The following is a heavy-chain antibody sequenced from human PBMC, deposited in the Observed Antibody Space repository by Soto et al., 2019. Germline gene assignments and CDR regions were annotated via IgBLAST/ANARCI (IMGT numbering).Heavy chain of an antibody. CDR3: AKERNIVQMVYANPPGLFDY. J-gene: IGHJ4*02. CDR2: ISGSGGST. V-gene: IGHV3-23*01. CDR1: GFTFSSYA. D-gene: IGHD2-8*01. Sequence: GGSLRLSCAASGFTFSSYAMSWVRQAPGKGLEWVSAISGSGGSTYYADSVKGRFTISRDNSKNTLYLQMNSLRAEDTAVYYCAKERNIVQMVYANPPGLFDYWGQGTLVTVSS.